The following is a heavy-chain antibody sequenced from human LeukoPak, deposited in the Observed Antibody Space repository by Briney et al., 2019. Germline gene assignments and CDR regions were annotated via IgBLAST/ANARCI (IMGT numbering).Heavy chain of an antibody. J-gene: IGHJ5*02. Sequence: PSETLSLTCAVYGGSFSGYYWSWIRQPPGKGLEWIGEINHSGSTNYNPSLKSRVTILVDTSKNQFSLKLSSVTAADTAVYYCARTLTGYSSSWYWFDPWGQGTLVTVSS. D-gene: IGHD6-13*01. CDR3: ARTLTGYSSSWYWFDP. V-gene: IGHV4-34*01. CDR2: INHSGST. CDR1: GGSFSGYY.